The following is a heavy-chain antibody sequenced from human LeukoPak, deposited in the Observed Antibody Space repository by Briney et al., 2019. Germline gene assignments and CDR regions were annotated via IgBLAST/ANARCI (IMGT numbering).Heavy chain of an antibody. CDR1: GGSISSGSYY. Sequence: PSRTLSLTRTVSGGSISSGSYYWSWIRQPAGKGLGWIGRRYISGTTNYTPTLQSRVTISVDTSKNPFSLKVSSVTAADTAVYYCARGEPRYQYAMDVWGQGTTVTVSS. CDR3: ARGEPRYQYAMDV. D-gene: IGHD2-2*01. J-gene: IGHJ6*02. V-gene: IGHV4-61*02. CDR2: RYISGTT.